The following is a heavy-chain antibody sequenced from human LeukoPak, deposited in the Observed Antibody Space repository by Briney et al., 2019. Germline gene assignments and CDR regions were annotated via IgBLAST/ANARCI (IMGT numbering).Heavy chain of an antibody. Sequence: ASVKVSCKASGYTFTDYYMHWVRQAPGQGLEWMGSINPNSDDTDYAQKFQGRVTMTRDSSINTAYVELSRLRSDDTAVYYCARGLLSAYYYVSGTYYNLPDFDYWGQGTLVTVSS. D-gene: IGHD3-10*01. CDR3: ARGLLSAYYYVSGTYYNLPDFDY. V-gene: IGHV1-2*02. CDR2: INPNSDDT. CDR1: GYTFTDYY. J-gene: IGHJ4*02.